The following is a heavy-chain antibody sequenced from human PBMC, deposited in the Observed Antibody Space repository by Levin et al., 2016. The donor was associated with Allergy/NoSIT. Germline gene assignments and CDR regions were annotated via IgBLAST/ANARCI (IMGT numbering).Heavy chain of an antibody. CDR3: ARHYGWGCSSTSCYTFDY. D-gene: IGHD2-2*02. CDR2: IDPSDSYT. Sequence: WIRQPPGKGLEWMGRIDPSDSYTNYSPSFQGHVTISADKSISTAYLQWSSLKASDTAMYYCARHYGWGCSSTSCYTFDYWGQGTLVTVSS. V-gene: IGHV5-10-1*01. J-gene: IGHJ4*02.